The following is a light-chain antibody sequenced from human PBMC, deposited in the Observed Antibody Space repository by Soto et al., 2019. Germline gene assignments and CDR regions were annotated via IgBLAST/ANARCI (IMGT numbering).Light chain of an antibody. CDR2: DAS. J-gene: IGKJ1*01. CDR1: QSIGLA. CDR3: QQAKNFPWT. V-gene: IGKV3-11*01. Sequence: EIVLTQSPATLSLSPGERATLSCRASQSIGLAIAWYQHKPGQAPRLLIFDASQRATGIPARFRGSGSGTDFTLSISSLEPEDFATYYCQQAKNFPWTFGQGTRVEIK.